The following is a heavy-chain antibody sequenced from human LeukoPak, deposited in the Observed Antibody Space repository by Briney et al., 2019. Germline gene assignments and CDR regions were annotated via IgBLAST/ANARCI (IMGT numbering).Heavy chain of an antibody. V-gene: IGHV4-34*01. J-gene: IGHJ4*02. Sequence: SETLSLTCAVYGGAFSGYYWSWIRQPPRKGLEWIGEINHSGSTNYNPSLKSRVTISVDTSKNQFSLKLSSVTAADTAVYYCARGRYYSNYAAAGWGVGVCLDYWGQGTLVTVSS. CDR3: ARGRYYSNYAAAGWGVGVCLDY. D-gene: IGHD4-11*01. CDR2: INHSGST. CDR1: GGAFSGYY.